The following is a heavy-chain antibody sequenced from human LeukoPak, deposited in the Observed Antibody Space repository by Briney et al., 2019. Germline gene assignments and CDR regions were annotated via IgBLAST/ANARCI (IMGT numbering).Heavy chain of an antibody. CDR2: IKQDGGER. CDR1: GFTLSNYW. V-gene: IGHV3-7*01. CDR3: ARELNVGY. J-gene: IGHJ4*02. D-gene: IGHD1-26*01. Sequence: GGSLRLSCAASGFTLSNYWMGWVRQAPGKGLEWVANIKQDGGERYYVDSVKGRFTISRDNAKNSLYLQMSSLRAEDTAVYYCARELNVGYWGQGTLVTVSS.